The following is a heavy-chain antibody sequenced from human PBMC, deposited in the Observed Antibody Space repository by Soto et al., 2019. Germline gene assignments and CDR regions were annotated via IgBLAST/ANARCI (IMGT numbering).Heavy chain of an antibody. CDR3: AYTVTTGSQFYY. Sequence: QVQLVQSGAEVKKPGSSVKVSCKASGGTFSSYAISWVRQAPGQGLEWMGGIIPIFGTANSAQKFQGRVRITADESTSTAYMELSSLRSENTAVYYSAYTVTTGSQFYYWGQGTLVTVSS. J-gene: IGHJ4*02. CDR1: GGTFSSYA. CDR2: IIPIFGTA. V-gene: IGHV1-69*01. D-gene: IGHD4-17*01.